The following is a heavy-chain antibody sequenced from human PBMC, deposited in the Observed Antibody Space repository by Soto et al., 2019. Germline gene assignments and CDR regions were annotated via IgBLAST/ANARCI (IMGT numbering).Heavy chain of an antibody. CDR1: VSSYTNNA. V-gene: IGHV1-69*06. CDR3: AREEFIFFDSRAYTSISSDF. J-gene: IGHJ3*01. D-gene: IGHD3-22*01. Sequence: SSGKLSSKEPVSSYTNNAISWLRQAPAQGNEWMGGIIPIFGTANYAQKFQGRVTITAVNSTSPAYMELSSPRSQDTAGYYCAREEFIFFDSRAYTSISSDFRGDATMVAV. CDR2: IIPIFGTA.